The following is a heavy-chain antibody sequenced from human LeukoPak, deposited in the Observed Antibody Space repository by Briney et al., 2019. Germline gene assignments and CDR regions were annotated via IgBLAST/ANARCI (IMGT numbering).Heavy chain of an antibody. D-gene: IGHD3-10*01. V-gene: IGHV3-15*01. J-gene: IGHJ4*02. Sequence: GGSLRLSCAASGFTFSNAWMSWVRQAPGKGLEWVGRIKSKTDGGTTDYAAPVKGRFTISRDDSKNTLYLQMNSLKTEDTAVYYCTTGLLLWFGEFNYWGQGTLVTVSS. CDR2: IKSKTDGGTT. CDR1: GFTFSNAW. CDR3: TTGLLLWFGEFNY.